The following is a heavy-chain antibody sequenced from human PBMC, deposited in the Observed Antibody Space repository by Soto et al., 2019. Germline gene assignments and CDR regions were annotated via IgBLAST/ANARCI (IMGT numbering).Heavy chain of an antibody. CDR3: ARDRSGWYDF. J-gene: IGHJ5*01. V-gene: IGHV1-18*01. CDR2: IRPHNGAT. D-gene: IGHD6-19*01. CDR1: GYTFTTIR. Sequence: QVQLVQSAAEVGKPGASVKVSCKASGYTFTTIRLSWVRQAPGQGLEWMGWIRPHNGATQYEQKFQGRVTMTADTSTTTAYMEVRSLRPDDTAVFYCARDRSGWYDFWGQGTLVTVSS.